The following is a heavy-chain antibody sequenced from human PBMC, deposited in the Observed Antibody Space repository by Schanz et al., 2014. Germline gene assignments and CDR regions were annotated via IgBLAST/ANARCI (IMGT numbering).Heavy chain of an antibody. CDR2: ISGTTTYT. J-gene: IGHJ4*02. V-gene: IGHV3-11*05. CDR1: GFTFSDYY. CDR3: AKGRRGYFDSSGSYWGTFDF. D-gene: IGHD3-22*01. Sequence: VQLVESGGGLVQPGGSLRLSCAASGFTFSDYYMSWIRQAPGKGLEWVSYISGTTTYTNYADSVKGRFTISRDNAKNSLYLQMNSLRAEDTAVYYCAKGRRGYFDSSGSYWGTFDFWGQGTLVSVSS.